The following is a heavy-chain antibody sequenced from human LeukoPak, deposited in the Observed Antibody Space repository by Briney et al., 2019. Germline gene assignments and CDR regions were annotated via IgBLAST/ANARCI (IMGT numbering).Heavy chain of an antibody. CDR1: GYSISSGYY. CDR3: AKEGTVRWFDP. D-gene: IGHD1-14*01. Sequence: PSETLSLTCTVSGYSISSGYYWSVIRQPPGKGLEWIGGIYHSGHTFYNPSLKSRVTISVETSKNQFSLKLNSVTAADTAVYYCAKEGTVRWFDPWGQGTLVTVSS. J-gene: IGHJ5*02. CDR2: IYHSGHT. V-gene: IGHV4-38-2*02.